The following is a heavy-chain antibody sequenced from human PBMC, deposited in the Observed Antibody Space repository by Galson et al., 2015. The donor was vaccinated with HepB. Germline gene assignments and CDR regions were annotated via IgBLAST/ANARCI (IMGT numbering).Heavy chain of an antibody. V-gene: IGHV3-66*01. CDR2: IYSGGST. J-gene: IGHJ3*02. CDR3: ASSSGGGYSSGWYNI. D-gene: IGHD6-19*01. Sequence: SLRLSCAASGYTFTSNYMSWVRQAPGKGLEWVSVIYSGGSTYYADSVKGGFTISRDNSKNTLYLQMNSLRAEDTAVYYCASSSGGGYSSGWYNIWGQGTMVTVSS. CDR1: GYTFTSNY.